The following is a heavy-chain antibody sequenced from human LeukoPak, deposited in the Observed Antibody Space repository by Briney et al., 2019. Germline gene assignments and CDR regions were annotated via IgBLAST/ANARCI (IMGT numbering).Heavy chain of an antibody. J-gene: IGHJ6*03. D-gene: IGHD1-7*01. CDR1: GYTFTGYY. V-gene: IGHV1-2*02. CDR2: INPNSGGT. CDR3: ARLNYSPNYYYYYMDV. Sequence: AASVKVSCKASGYTFTGYYMHWVRQAPGQGLEWMGWINPNSGGTNYAQKFQGRVTMTRDTSISTAYLELSRLRSDDTAVYYCARLNYSPNYYYYYMDVWGKGTTVTISS.